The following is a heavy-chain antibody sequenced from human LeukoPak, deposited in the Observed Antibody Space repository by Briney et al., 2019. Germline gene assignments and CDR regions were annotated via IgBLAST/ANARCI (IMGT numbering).Heavy chain of an antibody. Sequence: SETLSLTCALYGGSFSSYSWSWTWIRQTPEKGLEWIGEIIEKGNANYNPCLKSRVTIDLDTSKNQFPLKLTSMTTADTAMYYCARGYYPPRWYFDLWGRGTLVTVSS. J-gene: IGHJ2*01. CDR2: IIEKGNA. D-gene: IGHD3-10*01. CDR3: ARGYYPPRWYFDL. V-gene: IGHV4-34*01. CDR1: GGSFSSYS.